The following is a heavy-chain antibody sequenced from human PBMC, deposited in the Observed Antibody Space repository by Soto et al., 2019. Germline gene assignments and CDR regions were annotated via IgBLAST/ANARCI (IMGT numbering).Heavy chain of an antibody. V-gene: IGHV4-39*01. CDR1: GGSISSSSYY. Sequence: SETLSLTCTVSGGSISSSSYYWGWIRQPPGKGLEWIGSIYYSGSTYYNPSLKSRVTISVDTSKNQFSLKLSSVTAAGTAVYYCARLRGYSGYDKANDYYYYYYMDVRGKGTTVTVSS. D-gene: IGHD5-12*01. J-gene: IGHJ6*03. CDR3: ARLRGYSGYDKANDYYYYYYMDV. CDR2: IYYSGST.